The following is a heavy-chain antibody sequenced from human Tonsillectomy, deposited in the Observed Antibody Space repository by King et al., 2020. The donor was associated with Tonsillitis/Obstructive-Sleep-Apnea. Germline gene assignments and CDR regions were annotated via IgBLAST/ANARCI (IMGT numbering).Heavy chain of an antibody. CDR3: ARDVAPAASGVPDY. V-gene: IGHV3-33*01. CDR2: IWYDGNSK. J-gene: IGHJ4*02. D-gene: IGHD2-2*01. Sequence: VQLVESGGGVVQPGRSLRLSCAASGFTFSTYGMHWVRQAPGKGLEWVAVIWYDGNSKYYADSVKGRFTISRDNSKNTLYLQMHSLRAEDTAVFYCARDVAPAASGVPDYWGQGTPVTVSS. CDR1: GFTFSTYG.